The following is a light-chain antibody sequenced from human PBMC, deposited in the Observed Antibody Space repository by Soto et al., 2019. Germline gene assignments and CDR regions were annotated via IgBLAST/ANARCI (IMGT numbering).Light chain of an antibody. Sequence: QSALTQPASVSGSPGQSITISCTETSSDFSGYNYVSWYQQHPGKAPNLMIYEVSNRPSGVANRFSGSKSGNTAPLTISDLHAEDEADYYCSSYSPSTNLLFGGGTKLTVL. CDR2: EVS. J-gene: IGLJ2*01. V-gene: IGLV2-14*01. CDR1: SSDFSGYNY. CDR3: SSYSPSTNLL.